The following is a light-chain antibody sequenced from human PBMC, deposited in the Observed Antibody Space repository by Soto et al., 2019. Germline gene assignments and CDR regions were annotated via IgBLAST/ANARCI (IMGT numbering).Light chain of an antibody. V-gene: IGKV3-20*01. Sequence: EIVLTQSPGTLSLSPGERATLSCRASQSVSSSYLAWYQQKPGQAPRLLIYDASSRATAIPDRFSGSGYGTDFTLTISRLEPEDFAVYYCQQYGSSPPITFGQRTRLEIK. CDR2: DAS. J-gene: IGKJ5*01. CDR3: QQYGSSPPIT. CDR1: QSVSSSY.